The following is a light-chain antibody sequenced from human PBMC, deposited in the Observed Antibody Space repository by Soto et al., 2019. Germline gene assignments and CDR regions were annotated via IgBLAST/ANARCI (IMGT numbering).Light chain of an antibody. V-gene: IGKV4-1*01. J-gene: IGKJ4*01. CDR1: QSVLYSSNNKNY. CDR2: WAS. Sequence: DIVMTQSPDSLAVSLGERATINCKSSQSVLYSSNNKNYLAWYQQKPGQPPKLLIYWASTRESGVPARFSGSGSGTDFTLTIGSLQAEDVAVYYCQQYYSAPQLTFGGGTKVEIK. CDR3: QQYYSAPQLT.